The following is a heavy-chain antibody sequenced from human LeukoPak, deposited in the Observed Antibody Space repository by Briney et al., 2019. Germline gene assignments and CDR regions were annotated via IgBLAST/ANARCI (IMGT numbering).Heavy chain of an antibody. D-gene: IGHD3-22*01. J-gene: IGHJ4*02. Sequence: GGSLRLSCAASGFTFSSYAMSRVRQAPGKGLEWVSAISGSGGSTYYADSVKGRFTISRDNSKNTLYLQMNSLRAEDTAVYYCAKARPRGSITMIVVAFDYWGQGTLVTVSS. CDR1: GFTFSSYA. CDR2: ISGSGGST. CDR3: AKARPRGSITMIVVAFDY. V-gene: IGHV3-23*01.